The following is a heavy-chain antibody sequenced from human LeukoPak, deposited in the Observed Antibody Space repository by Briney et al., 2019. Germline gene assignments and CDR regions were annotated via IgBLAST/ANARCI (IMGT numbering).Heavy chain of an antibody. D-gene: IGHD4-23*01. Sequence: GASVKVSCKASGYNFRGQEINWVRQASGQGLEWVGWIHPNSGKTGYAQKFQGRVSMTRTTSISTTYMELTSLTSEDTAVYYCARGRYGGNRFFDNWGQGTQLIVSS. J-gene: IGHJ4*02. CDR1: GYNFRGQE. CDR3: ARGRYGGNRFFDN. V-gene: IGHV1-8*01. CDR2: IHPNSGKT.